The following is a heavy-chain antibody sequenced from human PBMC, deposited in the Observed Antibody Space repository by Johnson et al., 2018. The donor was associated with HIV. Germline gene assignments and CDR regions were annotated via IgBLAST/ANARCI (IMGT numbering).Heavy chain of an antibody. D-gene: IGHD1-26*01. CDR2: ISYDGSNK. CDR3: AKDFRVGATTSHDAFDI. Sequence: QVQLVESGGGVVQPGRSLRLSCAASGFTFSSYGMHWVRQAPGKGLEWVAVISYDGSNKYYADSVKGRFTISRDNSKNTLYLQMNSLRAVDTAVYYCAKDFRVGATTSHDAFDIWGQGTMVTVSS. J-gene: IGHJ3*02. CDR1: GFTFSSYG. V-gene: IGHV3-30*18.